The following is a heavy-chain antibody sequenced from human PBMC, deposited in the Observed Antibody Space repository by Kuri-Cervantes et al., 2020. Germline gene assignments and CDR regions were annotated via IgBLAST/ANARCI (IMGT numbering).Heavy chain of an antibody. CDR1: GGTFSSYT. D-gene: IGHD3-9*01. Sequence: SVKVSCKASGGTFSSYTISWVRQAPGQGLEWMGRIIPILGIANYAQKFQGRVTITADKSTSTAYMELSSLRSEDTAVYYCARGLRYFDWLWAEYNWFDPWGQGTLVTVSS. CDR2: IIPILGIA. CDR3: ARGLRYFDWLWAEYNWFDP. J-gene: IGHJ5*02. V-gene: IGHV1-69*02.